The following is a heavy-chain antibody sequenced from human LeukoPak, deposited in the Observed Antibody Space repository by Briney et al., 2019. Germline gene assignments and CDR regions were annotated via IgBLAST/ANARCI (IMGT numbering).Heavy chain of an antibody. V-gene: IGHV3-15*01. CDR2: IKNKTNGGTT. J-gene: IGHJ4*02. CDR1: GFTFSSAW. D-gene: IGHD2-2*01. Sequence: GGSLRLSCAASGFTFSSAWMTWVRQAPGKGLEWVGHIKNKTNGGTTDYAAPAKGRFIISRDDSKNTLYLQMNSLRTEDTAVYYCARGFCSSTNCYQGPFDFWGQGTLVTVSS. CDR3: ARGFCSSTNCYQGPFDF.